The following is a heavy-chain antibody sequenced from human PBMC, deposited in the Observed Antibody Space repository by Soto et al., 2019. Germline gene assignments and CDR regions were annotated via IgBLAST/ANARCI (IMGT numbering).Heavy chain of an antibody. CDR1: GFTVSSNY. D-gene: IGHD4-17*01. CDR3: ASLDYGDYGWDAFDI. J-gene: IGHJ3*02. Sequence: PGGALRLSCAASGFTVSSNYMSWGRQAPGKGLEWVSVIYSGGSTYYADSVKGRFTISRHNSKNTLYLQMNSLRAEDTAVYYCASLDYGDYGWDAFDIWGQGTMVTVSS. CDR2: IYSGGST. V-gene: IGHV3-53*04.